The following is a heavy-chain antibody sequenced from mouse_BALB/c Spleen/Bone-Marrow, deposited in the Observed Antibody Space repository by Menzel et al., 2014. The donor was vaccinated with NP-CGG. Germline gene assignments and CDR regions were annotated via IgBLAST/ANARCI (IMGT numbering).Heavy chain of an antibody. Sequence: EVQGVESGGGLVKPGGSLKLSCAASGFTFSDYYMYWVRQTPEKRLEWVATISYGGSYTYYPDSVKGRFTISRDNAKNNLCLQMSSLKAEDTAMYYCARGSSYFDYWGQGTTLTVSS. CDR3: ARGSSYFDY. J-gene: IGHJ2*01. V-gene: IGHV5-4*02. CDR1: GFTFSDYY. CDR2: ISYGGSYT. D-gene: IGHD1-1*01.